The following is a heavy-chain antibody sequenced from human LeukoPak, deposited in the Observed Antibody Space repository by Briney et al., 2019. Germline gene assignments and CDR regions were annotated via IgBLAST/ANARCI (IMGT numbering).Heavy chain of an antibody. CDR1: GYTFIEYH. V-gene: IGHV1-2*02. CDR3: ARDRVGEAAPGVLDF. J-gene: IGHJ4*02. D-gene: IGHD2-8*01. Sequence: ASVKVSCKGSGYTFIEYHLHWVRQAPGQGLEWMGWINPSNGVTNFARTFRGRVALTRDTSIDTVYMDLTSLKFDDTAVYYRARDRVGEAAPGVLDFWGQGTLVSVSS. CDR2: INPSNGVT.